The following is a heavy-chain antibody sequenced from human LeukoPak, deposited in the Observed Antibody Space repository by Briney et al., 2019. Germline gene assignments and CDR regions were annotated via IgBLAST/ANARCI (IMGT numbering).Heavy chain of an antibody. J-gene: IGHJ4*02. CDR3: ARAYYGSGSHFDY. Sequence: PGGSLRLSCAGSGLTFSSYGMTWVRQAPGKGLEWVAAITGNGGDTRYAHSVKGRFTISRDNSKNTLYLQMNSLRAEDTAMYYCARAYYGSGSHFDYWGQGTLVTVSS. V-gene: IGHV3-23*01. D-gene: IGHD3-10*01. CDR2: ITGNGGDT. CDR1: GLTFSSYG.